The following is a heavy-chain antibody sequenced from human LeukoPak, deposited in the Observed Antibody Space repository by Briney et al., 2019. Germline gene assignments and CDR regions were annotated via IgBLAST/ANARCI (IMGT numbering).Heavy chain of an antibody. CDR3: ARGNGYSSSHTLFDY. D-gene: IGHD6-6*01. V-gene: IGHV4-34*01. CDR2: INHSGST. J-gene: IGHJ4*02. Sequence: SETLSLTCAVYGGSFSGYYWSWIRQPPGKGLEWIGEINHSGSTNYNPSLKSRVTISVDTSKNQFSLKLSSVTAADTAVYYCARGNGYSSSHTLFDYWGQGTLVTVSS. CDR1: GGSFSGYY.